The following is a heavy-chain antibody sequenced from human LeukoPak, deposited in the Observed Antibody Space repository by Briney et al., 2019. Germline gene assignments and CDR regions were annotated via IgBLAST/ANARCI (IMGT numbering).Heavy chain of an antibody. V-gene: IGHV3-48*02. CDR2: ISTSSTTI. CDR3: ARDRGYYYDY. Sequence: PGGSLRLSCAASGFTSSSYWMNWVRQAPGKGLEWVSYISTSSTTIYYADSVKGRFTISRDNAKNSLYLQMNSLRDEDTAVYYCARDRGYYYDYWGQGTLVTVSS. J-gene: IGHJ4*02. D-gene: IGHD3-10*01. CDR1: GFTSSSYW.